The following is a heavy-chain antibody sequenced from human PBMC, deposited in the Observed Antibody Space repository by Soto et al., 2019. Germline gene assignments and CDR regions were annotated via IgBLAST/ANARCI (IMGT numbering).Heavy chain of an antibody. J-gene: IGHJ6*02. CDR2: ISAYNGNT. CDR1: GYTFSNDG. CDR3: ARGGPSSADYYYGMDV. V-gene: IGHV1-18*01. D-gene: IGHD3-10*01. Sequence: QVQLVQSGAEVRRPGASVKVSCKASGYTFSNDGINWVRQAPGQGLEWMGWISAYNGNTEYAQNFQGRVNMTTDPSTSTADMELRSLRSDDTAVYSCARGGPSSADYYYGMDVWGLGTTVTVSS.